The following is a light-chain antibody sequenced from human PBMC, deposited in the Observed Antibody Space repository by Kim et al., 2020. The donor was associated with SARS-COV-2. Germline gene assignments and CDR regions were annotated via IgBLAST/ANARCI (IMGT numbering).Light chain of an antibody. CDR1: SSDVGGYNY. Sequence: SITISCTGTSSDVGGYNYVSWYQQHPGKAPKLMIYDVSQRPSGVSNRVSGSKSGNTASLTISGLQAEDEADYYCSSYTSSSTLGVFGGGTKLTVL. V-gene: IGLV2-14*03. CDR2: DVS. J-gene: IGLJ2*01. CDR3: SSYTSSSTLGV.